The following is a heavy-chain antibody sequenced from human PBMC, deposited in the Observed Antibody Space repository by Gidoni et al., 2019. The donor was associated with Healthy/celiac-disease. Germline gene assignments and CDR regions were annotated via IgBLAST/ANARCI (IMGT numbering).Heavy chain of an antibody. CDR1: GFTFSSYA. D-gene: IGHD3-16*01. CDR3: AKDRKLTFGF. V-gene: IGHV3-23*01. J-gene: IGHJ4*02. Sequence: EVQLLESGGGLVQPGGSLRLSCAAAGFTFSSYAMSWVRPAPGKGLEWVSAISGSGGSTYYADSVKGRFTISRDNSKNTLYLQMNSLRAEDTAVYDCAKDRKLTFGFWGQGTLVTVSS. CDR2: ISGSGGST.